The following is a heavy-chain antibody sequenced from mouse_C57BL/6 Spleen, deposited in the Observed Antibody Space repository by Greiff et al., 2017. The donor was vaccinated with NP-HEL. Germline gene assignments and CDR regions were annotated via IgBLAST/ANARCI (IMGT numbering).Heavy chain of an antibody. CDR1: GFNIKDYY. CDR2: IDPEDGDT. J-gene: IGHJ3*02. CDR3: TTHYGSTLCGY. D-gene: IGHD1-1*01. Sequence: DVKLQESGAELVRPGASVKLSCTASGFNIKDYYMHWVKQRPEQGLEWIGRIDPEDGDTEYAPKFQGKATMTADTSSNTAYLQLSSLTSEDTAVYYCTTHYGSTLCGYWGQGTLVTVSA. V-gene: IGHV14-1*01.